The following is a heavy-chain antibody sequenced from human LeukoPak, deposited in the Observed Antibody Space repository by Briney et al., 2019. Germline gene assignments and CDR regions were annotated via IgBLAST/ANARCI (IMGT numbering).Heavy chain of an antibody. CDR2: FDPEDGET. J-gene: IGHJ4*02. D-gene: IGHD3-10*01. Sequence: ASVKVSCKVSGYTLTELSMHWVRQAPGKGLEWMGGFDPEDGETIYAQKFQGRVTMTEDTSTDTAYMELSSLRSEDTAVYYCARVLSVDYYDSGSHTHWGQGTLVTVSS. CDR1: GYTLTELS. V-gene: IGHV1-24*01. CDR3: ARVLSVDYYDSGSHTH.